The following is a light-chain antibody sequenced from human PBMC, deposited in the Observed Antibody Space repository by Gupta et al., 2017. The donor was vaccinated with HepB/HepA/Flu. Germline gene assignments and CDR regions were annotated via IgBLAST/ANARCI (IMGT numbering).Light chain of an antibody. CDR2: QDT. V-gene: IGLV3-1*01. CDR3: QAWDSGTVL. Sequence: SELTQPPSVSVSPGQTASITCSADKLGNKFVCWYHQRPGQSPVLVIYQDTKRPSGIPERLSGSNSGNTATLTITGTQAADEGSYYCQAWDSGTVLFGGGTKLAVL. CDR1: KLGNKF. J-gene: IGLJ3*02.